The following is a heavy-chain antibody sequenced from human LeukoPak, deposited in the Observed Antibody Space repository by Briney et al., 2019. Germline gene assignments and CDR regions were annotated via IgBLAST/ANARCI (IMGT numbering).Heavy chain of an antibody. CDR1: GGSISSSSYY. CDR3: AETLSSSYGAFDI. V-gene: IGHV4-39*01. CDR2: IYYSGST. J-gene: IGHJ3*02. D-gene: IGHD6-13*01. Sequence: SETLSLTCTVSGGSISSSSYYWGWIRQPPGKGLEWIGSIYYSGSTYYNPSLKSRVTISVDTSKNQFSLKLSSVTAADTAVYYCAETLSSSYGAFDIWGQGTMVTVSS.